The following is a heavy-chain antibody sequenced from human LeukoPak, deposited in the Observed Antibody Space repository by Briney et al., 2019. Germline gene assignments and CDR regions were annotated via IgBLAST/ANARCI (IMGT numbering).Heavy chain of an antibody. CDR3: AGGTSSSWVD. V-gene: IGHV3-48*01. Sequence: GGSLRLSCAASGFTFSSYSLNWVRQAPGKGLEWVSYISSSSAIRYYADSVKGRFTISRDNAKNSLYLQMDSLRVEDTAVYYCAGGTSSSWVDWGQGTLVTVAS. D-gene: IGHD6-13*01. CDR1: GFTFSSYS. J-gene: IGHJ4*02. CDR2: ISSSSAIR.